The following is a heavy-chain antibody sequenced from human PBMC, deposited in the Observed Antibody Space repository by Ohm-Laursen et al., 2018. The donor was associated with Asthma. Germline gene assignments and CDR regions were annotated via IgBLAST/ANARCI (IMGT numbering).Heavy chain of an antibody. CDR1: GGSISSGGYY. CDR3: ARDQGLVGATAFDY. J-gene: IGHJ4*02. Sequence: SQTLSLTCTVSGGSISSGGYYWSWIRQHPGKGLEWIGYIYYSGSTYYNPSLKSRVTISVDTSKNQFSLKLSFVTAADTAVYYCARDQGLVGATAFDYWGQGTLVTVSS. CDR2: IYYSGST. V-gene: IGHV4-31*03. D-gene: IGHD1-26*01.